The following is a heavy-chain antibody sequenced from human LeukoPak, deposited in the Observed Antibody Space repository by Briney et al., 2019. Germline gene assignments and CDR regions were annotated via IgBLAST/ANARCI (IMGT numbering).Heavy chain of an antibody. CDR1: GFTFSSYA. CDR2: ISYDGSNK. V-gene: IGHV3-30-3*01. J-gene: IGHJ4*02. CDR3: ARDRYSSGWYSEVGVFDY. D-gene: IGHD6-19*01. Sequence: GRSLRLSCAASGFTFSSYAMLWVRQAPGKGLEWVAVISYDGSNKYYADSVKGRFTISRDNSKNTLYLQMNSLRAEDTAVYYCARDRYSSGWYSEVGVFDYWGQGTLVTVSS.